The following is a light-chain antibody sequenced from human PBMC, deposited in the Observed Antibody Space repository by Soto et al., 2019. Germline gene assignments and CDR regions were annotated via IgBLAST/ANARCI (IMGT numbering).Light chain of an antibody. CDR1: QSISSW. CDR2: QAS. V-gene: IGKV1-5*03. Sequence: DIQMTQSPSTLSASVGDRVTITCRASQSISSWLAWYQQKPGKAPKLLIYQASSLESGVSSRLTGSGSGTDFTLTISSLEHDDFARHYCLQHNRYYTFGQWTKLEIK. CDR3: LQHNRYYT. J-gene: IGKJ2*01.